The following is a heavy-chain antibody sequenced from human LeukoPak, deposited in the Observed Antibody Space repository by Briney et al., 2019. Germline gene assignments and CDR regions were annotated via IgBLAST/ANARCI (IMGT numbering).Heavy chain of an antibody. CDR3: ASLSLSTPTKCYFDY. CDR2: ISYDGSNK. V-gene: IGHV3-30*03. D-gene: IGHD4-17*01. CDR1: GFTFSSYG. Sequence: PGRSLRLSCAASGFTFSSYGMHWVRQAPGKGLEWVAVISYDGSNKYYADSVKGRFTISRDNSKNTLYLQMNSLRAEDTAVYYCASLSLSTPTKCYFDYWGQGTLVTVSS. J-gene: IGHJ4*02.